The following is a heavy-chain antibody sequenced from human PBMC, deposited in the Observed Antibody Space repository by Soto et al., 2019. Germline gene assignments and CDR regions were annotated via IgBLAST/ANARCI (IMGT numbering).Heavy chain of an antibody. Sequence: SVKVSCKASGGTFSSYAISWVRQAPGQGLEWMGGIIPIFGTANYAQKFQGRVTITADESTSTAYMELSSLRSEDTAVYYCARDSSKDFWSGYSLNWFDPWGQGTLVTVSS. CDR2: IIPIFGTA. V-gene: IGHV1-69*13. J-gene: IGHJ5*02. CDR1: GGTFSSYA. CDR3: ARDSSKDFWSGYSLNWFDP. D-gene: IGHD3-3*01.